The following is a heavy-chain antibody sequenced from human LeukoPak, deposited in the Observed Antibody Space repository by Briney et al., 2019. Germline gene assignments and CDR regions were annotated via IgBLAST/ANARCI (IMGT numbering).Heavy chain of an antibody. D-gene: IGHD5-24*01. CDR2: IYHSGST. CDR3: ARGRWLPNAFDI. V-gene: IGHV4-4*02. J-gene: IGHJ3*02. Sequence: SETLSLTCAVSGGSISSSNWWSWVRQPPGKGLEWIGEIYHSGSTDYNPSPKSRVTISVDTSKHQFSMKLKSVTAADTAVYFCARGRWLPNAFDIWGQGTMVTVFS. CDR1: GGSISSSNW.